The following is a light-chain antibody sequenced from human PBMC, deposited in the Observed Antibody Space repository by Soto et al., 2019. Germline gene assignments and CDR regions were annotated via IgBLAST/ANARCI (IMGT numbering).Light chain of an antibody. CDR1: SSDIGAYNY. J-gene: IGLJ2*01. V-gene: IGLV2-14*01. CDR3: SSYTTSSTLE. Sequence: QSVLTQPASVSGSPGQSITISCTGTSSDIGAYNYVSWYQQHPGKTPKLMIYGVTNRPSGVSNRFSGPKSGSTASLTISGLQAEDEADYYCSSYTTSSTLEFGGGTKVTVL. CDR2: GVT.